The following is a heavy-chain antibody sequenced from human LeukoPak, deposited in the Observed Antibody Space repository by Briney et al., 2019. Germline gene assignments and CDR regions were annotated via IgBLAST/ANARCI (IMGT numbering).Heavy chain of an antibody. Sequence: GESLKISCRVSGYAFASYWIGWVRQVPGKGLEWMGIIYPADSETKSSPSFQGQVTFSADKPINTAYLQWSSLKASDTAMYYCARFEVNYEDNGSFYYFDYWGQGTLVTVSS. CDR2: IYPADSET. CDR3: ARFEVNYEDNGSFYYFDY. CDR1: GYAFASYW. J-gene: IGHJ4*02. D-gene: IGHD3-10*01. V-gene: IGHV5-51*04.